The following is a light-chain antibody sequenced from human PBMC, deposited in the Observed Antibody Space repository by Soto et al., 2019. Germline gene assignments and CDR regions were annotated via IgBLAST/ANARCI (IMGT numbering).Light chain of an antibody. CDR3: QQAYTLPFT. J-gene: IGKJ5*01. Sequence: LQTGVPSRFSGGGSGTDFFLTINNLHPEDFATYYCQQAYTLPFTFGQGTRLEIK. V-gene: IGKV1-12*01.